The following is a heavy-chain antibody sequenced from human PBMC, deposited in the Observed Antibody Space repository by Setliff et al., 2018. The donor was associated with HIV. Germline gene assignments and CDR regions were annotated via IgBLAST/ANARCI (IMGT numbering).Heavy chain of an antibody. D-gene: IGHD2-2*01. CDR2: MNPKSGNT. CDR1: GHTFTNYD. V-gene: IGHV1-8*01. J-gene: IGHJ4*02. CDR3: ARGYYSSTSCYCIYYCDN. Sequence: ASVKVSCKPPGHTFTNYDIHWVRQAPGQGLEWMGWMNPKSGNTGYARKFQGRVTMTRKTSISTAYMELRSLRSDDTAVYYCARGYYSSTSCYCIYYCDNWGQGTPVTVSS.